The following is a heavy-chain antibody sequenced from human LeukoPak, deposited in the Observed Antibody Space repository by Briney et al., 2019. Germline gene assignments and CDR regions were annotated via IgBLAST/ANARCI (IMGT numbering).Heavy chain of an antibody. V-gene: IGHV1-8*03. CDR1: GYTFTSYD. CDR3: ATTSTGYDSSGYLVSYYFDY. Sequence: ASVKVSCKASGYTFTSYDINWVRQATGQGLEWMGWMNPNSGNTGYAQKFQGRVTFTRNTSISTAYMELSSLRSEDTAVYYCATTSTGYDSSGYLVSYYFDYWGQGTLVTVSS. CDR2: MNPNSGNT. D-gene: IGHD3-22*01. J-gene: IGHJ4*02.